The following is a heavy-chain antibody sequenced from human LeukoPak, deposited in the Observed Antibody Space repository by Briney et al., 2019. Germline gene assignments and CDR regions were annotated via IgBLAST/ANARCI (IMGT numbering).Heavy chain of an antibody. D-gene: IGHD1-26*01. Sequence: PGGSLRLSCAASGFTFTDYWMHWVRQVPGKGLVWVSIINTDTRGTYYADSVKGRFTISRDNAKSTLYLQMDSLRAEDTAVYYCAREWREAQKDAFDFWGQGTMVTVSS. CDR3: AREWREAQKDAFDF. CDR2: INTDTRGT. J-gene: IGHJ3*01. CDR1: GFTFTDYW. V-gene: IGHV3-74*01.